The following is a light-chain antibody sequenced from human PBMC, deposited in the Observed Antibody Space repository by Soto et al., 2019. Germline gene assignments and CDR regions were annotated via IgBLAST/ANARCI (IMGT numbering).Light chain of an antibody. J-gene: IGLJ2*01. CDR3: AARDDSLNAVI. CDR1: SSDVGGYNY. Sequence: QSALTQPPSASGSPGQSVTISCTGTSSDVGGYNYVSWYQQHPGKAPKLMIYEVTKRPSGVPDRFSGSKSGNTASLTVSGLQAEDEADYYCAARDDSLNAVIFGGGTKLTVL. CDR2: EVT. V-gene: IGLV2-8*01.